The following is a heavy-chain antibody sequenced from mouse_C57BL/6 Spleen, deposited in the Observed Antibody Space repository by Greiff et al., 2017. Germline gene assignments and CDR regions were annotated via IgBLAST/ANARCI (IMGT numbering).Heavy chain of an antibody. Sequence: VQLQQSGAELVRPGASVKLSCKASGYTFTDYYINWVKQRPGQGLEWIARIYPGNGNTYYNEKFKGKATLTAEKSSSTAYMQLSSLTSEDSAVYFCASQGLDAMDYWGQGTSVTVSS. CDR2: IYPGNGNT. CDR1: GYTFTDYY. CDR3: ASQGLDAMDY. D-gene: IGHD3-3*01. J-gene: IGHJ4*01. V-gene: IGHV1-76*01.